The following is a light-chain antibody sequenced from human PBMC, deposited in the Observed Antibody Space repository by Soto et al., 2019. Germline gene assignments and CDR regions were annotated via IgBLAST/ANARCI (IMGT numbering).Light chain of an antibody. Sequence: QSVLTQPPSASGTPGQRVTISCSGSSSNIGSNTVNWYQQLPGTAPKLLIYSNNQRPSGVPDRFSGFKSGTTASLAISGLQSEDEDDYYCPAWDDSLNGWVFGGGTKLTVL. CDR1: SSNIGSNT. V-gene: IGLV1-44*01. J-gene: IGLJ3*02. CDR2: SNN. CDR3: PAWDDSLNGWV.